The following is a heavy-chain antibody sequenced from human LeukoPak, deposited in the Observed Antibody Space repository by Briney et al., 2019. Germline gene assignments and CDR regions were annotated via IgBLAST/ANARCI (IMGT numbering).Heavy chain of an antibody. Sequence: GRSLRLSCAASGFTFSDYYMSWIRQAPGKGLEWVSYISSSGSTIHYADSVKGRFTISRDNAKNSLYLQMNSLRAEDTAVYYCARDWYNNSDAFDIWGQGTMVTVSS. CDR3: ARDWYNNSDAFDI. V-gene: IGHV3-11*04. CDR1: GFTFSDYY. CDR2: ISSSGSTI. D-gene: IGHD4-11*01. J-gene: IGHJ3*02.